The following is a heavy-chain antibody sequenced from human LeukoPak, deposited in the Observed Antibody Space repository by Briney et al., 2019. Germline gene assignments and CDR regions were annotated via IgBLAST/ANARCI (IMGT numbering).Heavy chain of an antibody. CDR3: ARGYGGDGGDY. D-gene: IGHD2-21*02. J-gene: IGHJ4*02. V-gene: IGHV1-46*01. CDR1: GYTFTSYG. CDR2: INPSGGST. Sequence: ASVKVSCKASGYTFTSYGISWVRQAPGQGLEWMGIINPSGGSTSYAQKFQGRVTMTRDTSTSTVYMELSSLRSEDTAVYYCARGYGGDGGDYWGQGTLVTVSS.